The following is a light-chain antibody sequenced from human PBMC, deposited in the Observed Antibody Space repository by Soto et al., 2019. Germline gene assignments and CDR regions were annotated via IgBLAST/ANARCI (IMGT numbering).Light chain of an antibody. J-gene: IGKJ1*01. CDR1: QNIDMY. V-gene: IGKV1-5*03. CDR3: QQSITYPWT. Sequence: DIQMTQSPSTLSASAGDRVTLTCRASQNIDMYLAWYQQKPGQAPSLLIYRASSLQSGVPSRFSGRGSGTEFTLTISSLQPDDFATYYCQQSITYPWTFGQGTKVDIK. CDR2: RAS.